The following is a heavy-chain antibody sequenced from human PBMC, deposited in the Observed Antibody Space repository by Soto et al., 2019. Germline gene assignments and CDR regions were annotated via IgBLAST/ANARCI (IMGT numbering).Heavy chain of an antibody. CDR1: GYTFTSYY. D-gene: IGHD5-12*01. Sequence: QVQLVQSGAEVKKPGASVKVSCKASGYTFTSYYMHWVRQAPGQGLEWMGRINPSGGSTSYAQKFQGRVTMTRDTSTSTVDMELSSLRSEDTAVYYCARGQADGSDIPRFDYCGQGTLVTVSS. J-gene: IGHJ4*02. CDR3: ARGQADGSDIPRFDY. CDR2: INPSGGST. V-gene: IGHV1-46*01.